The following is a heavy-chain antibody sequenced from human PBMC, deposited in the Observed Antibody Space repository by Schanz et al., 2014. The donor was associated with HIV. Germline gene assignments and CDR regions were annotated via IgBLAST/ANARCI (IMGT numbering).Heavy chain of an antibody. CDR3: AKDRNHYDSRYRGKGNYYYYYGMDV. V-gene: IGHV3-30*18. J-gene: IGHJ6*02. CDR2: ISYDGTKK. Sequence: QVQLVESGGGVAQPGRSLRLSCAASGFTFSTYGMHWVRQAPGKGLEWVAVISYDGTKKHYADSVKGRFTISRDNSKNTLYLQMKSLRPEDTAVYYCAKDRNHYDSRYRGKGNYYYYYGMDVWGQGTTVTVSS. D-gene: IGHD3-22*01. CDR1: GFTFSTYG.